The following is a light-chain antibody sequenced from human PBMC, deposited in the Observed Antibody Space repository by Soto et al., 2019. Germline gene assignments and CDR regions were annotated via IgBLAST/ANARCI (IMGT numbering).Light chain of an antibody. V-gene: IGLV2-14*01. CDR3: RSYTSSSKGL. J-gene: IGLJ2*01. Sequence: QSALTQPASVSGSPGQSITISCTGTSSDVGGYNYVSWYQQHPGKAPKLMIYDVSNRPSGVSNRFSGSKSGNTASLTISGLQAEDEADYYCRSYTSSSKGLFGGGTKLTVL. CDR2: DVS. CDR1: SSDVGGYNY.